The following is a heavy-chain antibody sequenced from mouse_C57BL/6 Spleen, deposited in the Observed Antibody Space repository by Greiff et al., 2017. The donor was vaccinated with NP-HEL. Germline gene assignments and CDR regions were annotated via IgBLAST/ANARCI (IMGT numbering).Heavy chain of an antibody. CDR2: IHPNSGRT. V-gene: IGHV1-64*01. CDR3: GGSGGAMDY. Sequence: QVQLQQPGAELVKPGASVKLSCKASGYTFTSYWLHWVKQRPGQGLEWIGMIHPNSGRTNYNEKFKSKATLTVEKSSSTAYMQLRSLTSEDSAVYYCGGSGGAMDYWGQGTSVTVSS. J-gene: IGHJ4*01. CDR1: GYTFTSYW.